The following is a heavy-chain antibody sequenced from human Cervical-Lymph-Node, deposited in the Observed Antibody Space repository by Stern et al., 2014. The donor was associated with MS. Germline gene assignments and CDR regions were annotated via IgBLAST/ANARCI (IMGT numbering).Heavy chain of an antibody. CDR1: GFALRSYG. CDR2: ISNDGNEK. Sequence: VQLVESGGGVVQPGRSLRLSCAASGFALRSYGMHWVRQAPGKGLEWVAVISNDGNEKYYAASVKGRFTISRDNSKNTLSLQMNSLKTEDTAVYYCAKDRLFCSGGGCYAMDVWGQGTTVTVSS. D-gene: IGHD2-15*01. CDR3: AKDRLFCSGGGCYAMDV. V-gene: IGHV3-30*18. J-gene: IGHJ6*02.